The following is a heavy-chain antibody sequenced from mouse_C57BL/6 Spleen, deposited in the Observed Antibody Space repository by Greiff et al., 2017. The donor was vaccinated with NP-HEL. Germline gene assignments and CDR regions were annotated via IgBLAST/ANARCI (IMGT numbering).Heavy chain of an antibody. V-gene: IGHV1-61*01. CDR3: ARFVRLRRAMDY. CDR2: IYPSDSET. D-gene: IGHD2-2*01. CDR1: GYTFTSYW. Sequence: QVQLQQPGAELVRPGSSVKLSCKASGYTFTSYWMDWVKQRPGQGLEWIGNIYPSDSETHYNQKFKDKATLTVDKSSSTAYMQLSSLTSKDSAVYYCARFVRLRRAMDYWGQGTSVTVSS. J-gene: IGHJ4*01.